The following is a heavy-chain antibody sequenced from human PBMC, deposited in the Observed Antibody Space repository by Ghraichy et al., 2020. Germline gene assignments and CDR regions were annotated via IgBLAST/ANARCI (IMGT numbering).Heavy chain of an antibody. Sequence: LSLTCAASGFTFSNYAMRWVRQAPGKGLEWVSAISYNGGFTDYADSVKGRFTISRDNSKNTLYLQMSSLRAEDTAVYYCTKKSIEDGSGSGPVDYWGQGTLVTVSS. V-gene: IGHV3-23*01. CDR2: ISYNGGFT. CDR3: TKKSIEDGSGSGPVDY. CDR1: GFTFSNYA. D-gene: IGHD3-10*01. J-gene: IGHJ4*02.